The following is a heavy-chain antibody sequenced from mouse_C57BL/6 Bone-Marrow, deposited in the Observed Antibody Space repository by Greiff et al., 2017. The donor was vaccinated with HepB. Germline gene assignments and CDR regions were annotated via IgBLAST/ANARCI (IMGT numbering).Heavy chain of an antibody. V-gene: IGHV1-63*01. CDR3: ARNDYDVRAWFAY. J-gene: IGHJ3*01. Sequence: VQLQQSGAELVRPGTSVKMSCKASGYTFTNYWIGWAKQRPGHGLEWIGDIYPGGGYTNYNEKFKGKATLTADKSSSTAYMQFSSLTSEDSAIYYCARNDYDVRAWFAYWGQGTLVTVSA. CDR2: IYPGGGYT. CDR1: GYTFTNYW. D-gene: IGHD2-4*01.